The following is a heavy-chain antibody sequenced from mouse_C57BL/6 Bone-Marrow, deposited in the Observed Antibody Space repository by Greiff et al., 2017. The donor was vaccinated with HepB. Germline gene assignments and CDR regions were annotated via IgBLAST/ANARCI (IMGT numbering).Heavy chain of an antibody. J-gene: IGHJ1*03. CDR1: GYTFTDYN. CDR3: ARPTTVDWYFDV. CDR2: INPNNGGT. D-gene: IGHD1-1*01. Sequence: VQLQQSGPVLVKPGASVKMSCKASGYTFTDYNMHWVKQSHGKSLEWIGYINPNNGGTSYNQKFKGKATLTVNKSSSTAYMELRSLTSEDSAVYYCARPTTVDWYFDVWGTGTTVTVSS. V-gene: IGHV1-22*01.